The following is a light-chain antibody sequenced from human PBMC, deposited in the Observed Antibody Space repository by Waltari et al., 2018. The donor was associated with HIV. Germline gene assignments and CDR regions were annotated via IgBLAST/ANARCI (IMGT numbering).Light chain of an antibody. J-gene: IGLJ1*01. V-gene: IGLV2-14*01. CDR3: CSYTSNTTRV. CDR1: SSDGGGYNY. Sequence: QSALTQPASVSGSPGQSITISCTGRSSDGGGYNYVPWYQLHPDKVPKVLIYDVTNRPSGVSNRFSGSKSGNTASLTISGLQAEDEADYFCCSYTSNTTRVFGTGTKVTVL. CDR2: DVT.